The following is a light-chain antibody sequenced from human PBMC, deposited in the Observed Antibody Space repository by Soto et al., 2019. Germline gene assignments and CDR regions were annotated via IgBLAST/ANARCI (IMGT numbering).Light chain of an antibody. CDR2: WAS. V-gene: IGKV4-1*01. Sequence: DIVMTQSPDSLAVSLGERATINCKSSQSILYISNNRYYLAWYQQKPGQPPKLLIYWASTRESGVPDRFRGSGSGTDFTLTISSLQAEDVAVYYCQQYYSTPNTFGQGTKLEVK. CDR3: QQYYSTPNT. CDR1: QSILYISNNRYY. J-gene: IGKJ2*01.